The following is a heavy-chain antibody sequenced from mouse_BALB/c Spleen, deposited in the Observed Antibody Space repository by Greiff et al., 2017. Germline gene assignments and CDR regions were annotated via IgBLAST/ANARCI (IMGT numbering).Heavy chain of an antibody. Sequence: VQRVESGPGLVAPSQSLSITCTVSGFSLTGYGVNWVRQPPGKGLEWLGMIWGDGSTDYNSALKSRLSISKDNSKSQVFLKMNSLQTDDTARYYCAREGNRHYYAMDYWGQGTSVTVSS. D-gene: IGHD2-1*01. V-gene: IGHV2-6-7*01. CDR3: AREGNRHYYAMDY. J-gene: IGHJ4*01. CDR1: GFSLTGYG. CDR2: IWGDGST.